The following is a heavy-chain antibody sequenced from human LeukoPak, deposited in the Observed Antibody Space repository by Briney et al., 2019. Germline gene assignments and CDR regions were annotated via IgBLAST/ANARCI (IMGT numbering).Heavy chain of an antibody. CDR2: ISSSSSYI. Sequence: PGGSLRLSCAASGFTFSSYWMHWVRQAPGKGLEWVSSISSSSSYIYYADSVKGRFTISRDNAKNSLYLQMNSLRAEDTAVYYCARDEAVGASDYWGQGTLVTISS. J-gene: IGHJ4*02. D-gene: IGHD1-26*01. CDR1: GFTFSSYW. V-gene: IGHV3-21*01. CDR3: ARDEAVGASDY.